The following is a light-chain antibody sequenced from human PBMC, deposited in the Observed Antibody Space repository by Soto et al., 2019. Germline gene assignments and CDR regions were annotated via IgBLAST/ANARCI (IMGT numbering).Light chain of an antibody. J-gene: IGLJ1*01. V-gene: IGLV3-1*01. CDR3: QAWDSSTAFV. CDR2: QDT. Sequence: SYELTQPPSVSVSPGQTASLTCSGAKLGDKYASWYQRKPGQSPVLVIYQDTKRPSGIPERFSGSNSENTATLTIGGTQTMDEADYYCQAWDSSTAFVFGPGTKLTVL. CDR1: KLGDKY.